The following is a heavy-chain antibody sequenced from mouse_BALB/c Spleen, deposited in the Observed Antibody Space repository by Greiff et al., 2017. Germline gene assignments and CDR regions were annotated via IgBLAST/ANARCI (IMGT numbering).Heavy chain of an antibody. CDR1: GYTFTSYW. D-gene: IGHD3-2*01. J-gene: IGHJ3*01. V-gene: IGHV1S41*01. CDR3: ARWDSSGALAY. Sequence: DLVKPGASVKLSCKASGYTFTSYWMHWVKQRPGQGLEWIGRIAPGSGSTYYNEMFKGKATLTVDTSSSTAYIQLSSLSSEDSAVFFCARWDSSGALAYWGQGTLVTVSA. CDR2: IAPGSGST.